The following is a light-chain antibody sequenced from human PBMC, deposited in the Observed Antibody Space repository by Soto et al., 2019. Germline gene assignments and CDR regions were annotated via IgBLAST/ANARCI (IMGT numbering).Light chain of an antibody. V-gene: IGKV3D-20*02. CDR1: HNVMKTY. J-gene: IGKJ4*01. Sequence: DIVLTQSPGTLSLSPGERATLYXRASHNVMKTYIAWYQQEAGXAPRLXXDHXSSLATGSPDRFSGSGSGADFTLTISSLDPEDFAVYYCQQRSIGPRTFGGGTKVDIK. CDR2: HXS. CDR3: QQRSIGPRT.